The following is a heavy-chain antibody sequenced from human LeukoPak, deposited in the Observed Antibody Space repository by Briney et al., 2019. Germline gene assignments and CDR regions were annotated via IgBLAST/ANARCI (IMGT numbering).Heavy chain of an antibody. V-gene: IGHV1-69*13. Sequence: ASVKVSCKASGDTFSGYAITWVRQAPGQGLEWMGGIIPMFNKANYAQKFQGRVTITADESTSTAYMELSSLRSEDTAVYYCARSDWGSVRFLEWLNWFDPWGQGTLVTVSS. D-gene: IGHD3-3*01. CDR1: GDTFSGYA. CDR2: IIPMFNKA. J-gene: IGHJ5*02. CDR3: ARSDWGSVRFLEWLNWFDP.